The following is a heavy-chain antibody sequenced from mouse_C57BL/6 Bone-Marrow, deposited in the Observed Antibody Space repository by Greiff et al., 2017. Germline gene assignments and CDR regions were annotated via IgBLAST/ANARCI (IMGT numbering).Heavy chain of an antibody. D-gene: IGHD1-2*01. J-gene: IGHJ2*01. CDR1: GFTFSSYG. Sequence: EVKVVESGGDLVKPGGSLKLSCAASGFTFSSYGMSWVRQTPDKRLEWVATISSGGSYTYYPDNVKGRFTISRDKAKSTLYLQMSSLEAEDTDMFSCANHNYGFNYDYWGQGTTLTVSS. CDR2: ISSGGSYT. V-gene: IGHV5-6*01. CDR3: ANHNYGFNYDY.